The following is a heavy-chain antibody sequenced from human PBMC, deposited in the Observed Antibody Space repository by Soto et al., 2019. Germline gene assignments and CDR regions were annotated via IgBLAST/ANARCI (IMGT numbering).Heavy chain of an antibody. D-gene: IGHD3-22*01. CDR1: GGSISSSSYS. Sequence: SETLSLTCTLSGGSISSSSYSWSWIRQHPGKGLEWIGYVYFSGNTDYNPSLKSRVTISVDTSKKQFSLRLTSVTVADTAVYYCARLGYDSSGYPIWFDPWGQGTLVTVSS. V-gene: IGHV4-31*03. J-gene: IGHJ5*02. CDR3: ARLGYDSSGYPIWFDP. CDR2: VYFSGNT.